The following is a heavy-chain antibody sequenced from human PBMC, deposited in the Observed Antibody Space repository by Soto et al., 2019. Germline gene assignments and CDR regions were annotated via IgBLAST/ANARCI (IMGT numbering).Heavy chain of an antibody. CDR1: GYTFTSYG. CDR2: ISAYNGNT. CDR3: XXXXXXXXXFDY. Sequence: QVQLVQSGAEVKKPGASVKVSCKASGYTFTSYGXXXXXXXXXXXLEWMGWISAYNGNTNYAQKLQGRVTMTTDTXXXXXXXXXXXXXXXXXXXXXXXXXXXXXXXFDYWGQGTLVTVSS. V-gene: IGHV1-18*01. J-gene: IGHJ4*02.